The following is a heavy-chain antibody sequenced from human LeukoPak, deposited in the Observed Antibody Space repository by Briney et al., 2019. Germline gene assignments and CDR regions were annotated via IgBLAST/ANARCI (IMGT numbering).Heavy chain of an antibody. CDR3: ASYDSSGYPSDY. CDR2: ISSSSSYI. V-gene: IGHV3-21*01. D-gene: IGHD3-22*01. Sequence: GGSLRLSCVASGFTFSSYSMNWVRQAPGKGLEWVSSISSSSSYIYYADSVKGRFTISRDNAKNSLYLQMNSLRAEDTAVYYCASYDSSGYPSDYWGQGTLVTVSS. CDR1: GFTFSSYS. J-gene: IGHJ4*02.